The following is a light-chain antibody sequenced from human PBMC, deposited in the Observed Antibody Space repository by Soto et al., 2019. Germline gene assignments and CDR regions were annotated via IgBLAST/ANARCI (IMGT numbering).Light chain of an antibody. CDR2: GAS. J-gene: IGKJ1*01. Sequence: ETVLTQSPGTLSLSPGERATLSCRASQTIRSNYLAWYRQTPGQAPRLLIYGASNRATGIADRFSGSGSGTDFTLIISTLEPEDFAQYYCQQYGNSPWTFGQGTKVEIK. CDR1: QTIRSNY. V-gene: IGKV3-20*01. CDR3: QQYGNSPWT.